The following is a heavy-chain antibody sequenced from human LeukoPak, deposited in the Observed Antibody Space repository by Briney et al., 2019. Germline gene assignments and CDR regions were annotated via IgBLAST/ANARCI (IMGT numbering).Heavy chain of an antibody. D-gene: IGHD1-26*01. Sequence: PGGSLRLSCAAPGFTFRNYVMSWVRQTPEKGLEWVSAITGDGGGTNHADSVKGRFTIFRDNSKNTLYLQMNSLRAEDTAVYYCAKEASSGNFVTIDCWGQGALVTVSS. J-gene: IGHJ4*02. V-gene: IGHV3-23*01. CDR3: AKEASSGNFVTIDC. CDR2: ITGDGGGT. CDR1: GFTFRNYV.